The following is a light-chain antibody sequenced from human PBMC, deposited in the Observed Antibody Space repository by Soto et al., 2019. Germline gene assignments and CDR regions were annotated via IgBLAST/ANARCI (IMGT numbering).Light chain of an antibody. CDR3: SSFTSSSTLV. Sequence: QSALTQPASVSGSPGQSITISCTGTSSDVGGYSYVSWYQQHPGKVPKLLIYEVSHRPSGVSNRFSGSKSGVTASLTISGLQAEDEANYYCSSFTSSSTLVFGGGTKLTVL. V-gene: IGLV2-14*01. CDR2: EVS. J-gene: IGLJ3*02. CDR1: SSDVGGYSY.